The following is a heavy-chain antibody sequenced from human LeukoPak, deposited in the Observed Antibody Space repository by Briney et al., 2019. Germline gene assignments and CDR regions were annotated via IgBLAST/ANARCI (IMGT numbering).Heavy chain of an antibody. Sequence: GGSLRLSCAASGFTFSSFVVSWVRQAPGKGLERVSSISGDGERTYYADSVKGRFTISRDNSKNTLFLQMSSLRADDTAVYYCVKETVSGTTVSYWGQGTLVTVSS. CDR1: GFTFSSFV. CDR2: ISGDGERT. V-gene: IGHV3-23*01. CDR3: VKETVSGTTVSY. D-gene: IGHD4-11*01. J-gene: IGHJ4*02.